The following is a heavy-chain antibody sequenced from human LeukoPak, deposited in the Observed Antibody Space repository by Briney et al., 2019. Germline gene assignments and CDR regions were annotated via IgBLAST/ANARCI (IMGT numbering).Heavy chain of an antibody. J-gene: IGHJ4*02. CDR2: ISGSGGST. D-gene: IGHD3-22*01. CDR3: AKASGYDSSGYPDY. V-gene: IGHV3-23*01. Sequence: GGSLRLSCAASGFTFSSYAMSWVRQAPGKGLEWVSAISGSGGSTYYADSVKGRFTVSRDNSKNTLYLQMNSLRAEDTALYYCAKASGYDSSGYPDYWGQGTLVTVSS. CDR1: GFTFSSYA.